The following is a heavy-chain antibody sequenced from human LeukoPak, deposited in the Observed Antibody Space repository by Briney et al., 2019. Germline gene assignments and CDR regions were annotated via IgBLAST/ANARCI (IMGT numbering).Heavy chain of an antibody. CDR2: IYSGGST. J-gene: IGHJ5*02. CDR1: GFTVSSNY. D-gene: IGHD3-9*01. V-gene: IGHV3-53*01. CDR3: ARGVVDYDILTGYWGGWFDP. Sequence: GGSLRLSCAASGFTVSSNYMSWVRQAPGKGLEWVSVIYSGGSTYYADSVKGRFTITRDNSKNTLYLQMNILRAEDMAVYYCARGVVDYDILTGYWGGWFDPWGQGTLVTVSS.